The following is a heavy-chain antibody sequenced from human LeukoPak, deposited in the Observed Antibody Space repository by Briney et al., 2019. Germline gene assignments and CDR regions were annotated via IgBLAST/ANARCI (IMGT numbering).Heavy chain of an antibody. CDR3: ARMGSGNYVFDI. D-gene: IGHD3-10*01. CDR1: GFSLRTSGMR. J-gene: IGHJ3*02. CDR2: IDWDDDK. V-gene: IGHV2-70*04. Sequence: SGPTLVNPTQTLTLTCTFFGFSLRTSGMRVSWIRQPPGKALEWLARIDWDDDKFYGTSLKTRLTISKDTSKNQVVLTMTNMDPVDTATYYCARMGSGNYVFDIWGQGTMVTVSS.